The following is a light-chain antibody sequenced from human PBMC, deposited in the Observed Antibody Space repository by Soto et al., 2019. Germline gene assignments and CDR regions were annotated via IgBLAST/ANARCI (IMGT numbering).Light chain of an antibody. V-gene: IGLV1-51*02. CDR1: SSNIGNNY. CDR3: GTWDSSLSAVV. CDR2: ENN. Sequence: QSVLTQPPSVSAAPGQKVTISCSGSSSNIGNNYVSWYQQLPGTAPKLLIYENNKRPSGIPDRFSGSKSGTSATLGITGHQTGDEADYYCGTWDSSLSAVVFGGGTKVTGL. J-gene: IGLJ2*01.